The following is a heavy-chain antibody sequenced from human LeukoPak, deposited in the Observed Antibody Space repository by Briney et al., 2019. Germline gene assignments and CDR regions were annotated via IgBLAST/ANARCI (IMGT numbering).Heavy chain of an antibody. CDR3: ARAVGVGRGTYFDL. Sequence: SETLSLTCTVSSGSVNSIGYYSGWIRQPPGKGLEWIGSVYYGGRTYHNPSLKSRVTISVDTSKNQFSLKLSSVTAADTAVYYCARAVGVGRGTYFDLWGRGTLVTVSS. V-gene: IGHV4-39*07. CDR2: VYYGGRT. D-gene: IGHD1-1*01. CDR1: SGSVNSIGYY. J-gene: IGHJ2*01.